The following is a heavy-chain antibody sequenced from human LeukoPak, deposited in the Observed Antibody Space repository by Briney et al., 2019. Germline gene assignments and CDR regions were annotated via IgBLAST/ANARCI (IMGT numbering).Heavy chain of an antibody. V-gene: IGHV4-59*13. CDR2: IYYSGST. J-gene: IGHJ4*02. CDR3: ARVGWTDIVVVPAAYFDY. D-gene: IGHD2-2*01. CDR1: GGSISSYY. Sequence: SETLSLTCTVSGGSISSYYWSWIRQPPGKGLEWIGYIYYSGSTNYNPSLKSRVTISVDTSKNQFSLKLSSVTAADTAVYYCARVGWTDIVVVPAAYFDYWGQGTLVTVSS.